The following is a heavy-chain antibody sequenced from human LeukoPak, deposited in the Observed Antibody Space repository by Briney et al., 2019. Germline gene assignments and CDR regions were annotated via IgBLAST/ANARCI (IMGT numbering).Heavy chain of an antibody. Sequence: GGSLRLSCAASGFTVNSNYMSWVRQAPGKGPEWVSVIYSGGSTYYADSVKGRFTISRDNSKNTLYLQMNSLRAEDTAVYYCAGGPYLGGPYYFDYWGQGTLVTVSS. CDR2: IYSGGST. J-gene: IGHJ4*02. D-gene: IGHD3-10*01. CDR3: AGGPYLGGPYYFDY. CDR1: GFTVNSNY. V-gene: IGHV3-53*01.